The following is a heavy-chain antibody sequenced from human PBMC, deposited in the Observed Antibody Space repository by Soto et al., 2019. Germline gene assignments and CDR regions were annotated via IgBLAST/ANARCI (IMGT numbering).Heavy chain of an antibody. V-gene: IGHV4-30-2*01. J-gene: IGHJ3*02. CDR3: ARGDYYDSSGYYYAFDI. Sequence: QLQLQESGSGLVKPSQTLSLTCAVSGGSISSGGYSWSWIRQPPGKGLEWIGYIYQSGSTYYNPSLKSRVTISVDRSKNQFSLKLSSVTAADTAVYYCARGDYYDSSGYYYAFDIWGQGTMVTVSS. CDR1: GGSISSGGYS. CDR2: IYQSGST. D-gene: IGHD3-22*01.